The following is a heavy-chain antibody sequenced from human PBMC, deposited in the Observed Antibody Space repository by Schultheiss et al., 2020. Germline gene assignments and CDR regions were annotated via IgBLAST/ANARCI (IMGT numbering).Heavy chain of an antibody. CDR2: IYTSGST. CDR1: GGSISSGSYY. CDR3: AREPSGYSSSWYPSAGAFDI. Sequence: SQTLSLTCTVSGGSISSGSYYWSWIRQPAGKGLEWIGRIYTSGSTNYNPSLKSRVTISVDTSKNQFSLKLSSVTAADTAVYYCAREPSGYSSSWYPSAGAFDIWGQGTMVTVS. J-gene: IGHJ3*02. V-gene: IGHV4-61*02. D-gene: IGHD6-13*01.